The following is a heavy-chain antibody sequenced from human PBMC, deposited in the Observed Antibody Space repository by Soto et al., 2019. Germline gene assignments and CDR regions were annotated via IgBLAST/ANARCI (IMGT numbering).Heavy chain of an antibody. D-gene: IGHD1-26*01. Sequence: ASVKVSCKVSGYTLTELSMHWVRQAPGKGLEWMGGFDPEDGETIYAQKLQGRVTMTEDTSTDTAYMELSSLRSEDTAVYYCAGGSYYYYGMDVWGQGTTVTVSS. CDR1: GYTLTELS. J-gene: IGHJ6*02. CDR3: AGGSYYYYGMDV. V-gene: IGHV1-24*01. CDR2: FDPEDGET.